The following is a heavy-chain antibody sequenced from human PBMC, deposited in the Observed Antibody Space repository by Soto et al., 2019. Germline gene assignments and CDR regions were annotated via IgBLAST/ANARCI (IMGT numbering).Heavy chain of an antibody. J-gene: IGHJ4*02. Sequence: EVQLVESGGGLVKPGGSLRLSCAASGFTFSSYSMNWVRQAPGKGLEWVSSISSSSNDIYYADSVKGRFTISRDNAKNSLYLQMNSLRAEDTAVYYCARDSCSSTSCSAYWGQGTLVTVSS. CDR3: ARDSCSSTSCSAY. CDR1: GFTFSSYS. D-gene: IGHD2-2*01. CDR2: ISSSSNDI. V-gene: IGHV3-21*01.